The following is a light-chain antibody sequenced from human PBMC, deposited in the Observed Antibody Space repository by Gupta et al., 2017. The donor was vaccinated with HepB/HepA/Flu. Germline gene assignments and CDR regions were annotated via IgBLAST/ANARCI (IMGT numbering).Light chain of an antibody. V-gene: IGKV3-15*01. CDR3: QQYNNWPLT. CDR1: QSVRSD. CDR2: GAS. J-gene: IGKJ4*01. Sequence: EIVMTQSPATLSVSPGERATLSCRASQSVRSDLAWYQQKPGQTPRLLIYGASTRATGIPARFSGSGSGTEFTVTISSLQSEDFAVYYCQQYNNWPLTFGGGTKVEIK.